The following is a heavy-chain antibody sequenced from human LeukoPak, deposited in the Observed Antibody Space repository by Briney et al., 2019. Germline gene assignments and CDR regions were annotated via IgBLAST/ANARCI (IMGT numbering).Heavy chain of an antibody. CDR2: IRSKANNYAT. Sequence: PGGSLRLSCAASGFTFSGSAMHWVRQASGKGLEWVGRIRSKANNYATAYAASVKGRFTISRDDSRNTAYLQMNSLKTEDTAVYYCIGSSSSSEYYYYMDVWGKGTTVTVSS. J-gene: IGHJ6*03. CDR3: IGSSSSSEYYYYMDV. D-gene: IGHD6-6*01. V-gene: IGHV3-73*01. CDR1: GFTFSGSA.